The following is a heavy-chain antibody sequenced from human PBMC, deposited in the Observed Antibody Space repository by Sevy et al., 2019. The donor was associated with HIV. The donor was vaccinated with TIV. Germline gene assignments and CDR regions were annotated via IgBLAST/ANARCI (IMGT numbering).Heavy chain of an antibody. J-gene: IGHJ4*02. CDR2: IKQDAGQK. V-gene: IGHV3-7*01. Sequence: GGSLRLSCAASGFTFSKYWMGWVRQAPGKGLEWVANIKQDAGQKYYVDSVKGRFTISRDNAKNSLYLQINGLGADDTDVYFCARDDGNYYFHYWGQGTLVTVSS. CDR1: GFTFSKYW. CDR3: ARDDGNYYFHY. D-gene: IGHD1-7*01.